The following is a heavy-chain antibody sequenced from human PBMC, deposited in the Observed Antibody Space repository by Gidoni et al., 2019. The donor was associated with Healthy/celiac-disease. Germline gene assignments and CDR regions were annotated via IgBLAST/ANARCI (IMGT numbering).Heavy chain of an antibody. D-gene: IGHD2-15*01. Sequence: QVQLVQSGAEVKKPGSSVKVSCKASGGTFSSYAISWLRPAPGKGLEWMGGIIPIFGTANYAQKFQGRVTITADESTSTAYMELSSLRSEDTAVYYCARVELEVVGKYCSGGSCYQAVFDYWGQGTLVTVSS. V-gene: IGHV1-69*01. CDR2: IIPIFGTA. CDR1: GGTFSSYA. J-gene: IGHJ4*02. CDR3: ARVELEVVGKYCSGGSCYQAVFDY.